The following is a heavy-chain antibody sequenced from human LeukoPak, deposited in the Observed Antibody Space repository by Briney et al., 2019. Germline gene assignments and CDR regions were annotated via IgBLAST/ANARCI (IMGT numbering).Heavy chain of an antibody. V-gene: IGHV3-74*01. D-gene: IGHD6-25*01. CDR3: ARSGGYYYYGMDV. J-gene: IGHJ6*02. Sequence: GGSLRLSCAASGFTFSNYCMHWVRQIPGKGLVWVSRICPDGTVTNYADSVKGRFTISRDNAKNMVFLQMNSLRADDTAVYYCARSGGYYYYGMDVWGQGTTVTVSS. CDR2: ICPDGTVT. CDR1: GFTFSNYC.